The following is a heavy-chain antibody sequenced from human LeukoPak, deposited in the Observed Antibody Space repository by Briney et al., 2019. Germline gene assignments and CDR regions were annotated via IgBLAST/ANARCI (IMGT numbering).Heavy chain of an antibody. V-gene: IGHV3-23*01. CDR1: GFTFSSYA. CDR2: LSGSGGST. J-gene: IGHJ4*02. Sequence: GGSLRLSCAASGFTFSSYAMSWVRQAPGKGLEWVSALSGSGGSTYYADSVKGRFTISRDNSKNTLYLQMNSLRAEDTAVYYCAKPEEWLRLTPPYYFDYWGQGTLVTVSS. D-gene: IGHD5-12*01. CDR3: AKPEEWLRLTPPYYFDY.